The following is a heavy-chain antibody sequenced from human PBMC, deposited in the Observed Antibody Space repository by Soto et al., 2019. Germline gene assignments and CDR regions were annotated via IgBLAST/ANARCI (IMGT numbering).Heavy chain of an antibody. D-gene: IGHD6-19*01. V-gene: IGHV4-34*01. CDR2: INHSGST. Sequence: SETLSLTCAVYGGPFSGYYWSWIRQPPGKGLEWIGEINHSGSTNYNPSLKSRVTISVDTSKNQFSLKLSSVTAADTAVYYCARGGQWLVNWFDPWGQGTLVTVSS. J-gene: IGHJ5*02. CDR1: GGPFSGYY. CDR3: ARGGQWLVNWFDP.